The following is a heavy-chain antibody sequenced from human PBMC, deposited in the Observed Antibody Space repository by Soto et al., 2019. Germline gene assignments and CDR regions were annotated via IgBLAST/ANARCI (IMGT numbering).Heavy chain of an antibody. D-gene: IGHD1-7*01. V-gene: IGHV6-1*01. CDR2: TYYRSRWYN. CDR3: AGTTSLHWYYMDV. J-gene: IGHJ6*03. Sequence: SQTLSLTCAISGDSVSSNSAAWNWIRQSPSRGLEWLGRTYYRSRWYNDYAVSVKSRITVNPDTSKNQFSLHLNSVTPEDMAVYYCAGTTSLHWYYMDVWDKGTTVTVSS. CDR1: GDSVSSNSAA.